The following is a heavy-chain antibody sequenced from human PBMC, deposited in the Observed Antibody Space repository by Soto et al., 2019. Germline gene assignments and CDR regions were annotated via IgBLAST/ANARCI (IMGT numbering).Heavy chain of an antibody. J-gene: IGHJ6*02. CDR2: INPNSGGT. Sequence: ASVKVSCKASGYTFIGYYIHWVRQASGQGLEWMGWINPNSGGTNYAQRFQGWVTMTRDRSISTAYMELSRLKSDDTAVYYCARVGGGLASLGYYGMDVWGQGTTVTVSS. CDR1: GYTFIGYY. V-gene: IGHV1-2*04. CDR3: ARVGGGLASLGYYGMDV. D-gene: IGHD3-10*01.